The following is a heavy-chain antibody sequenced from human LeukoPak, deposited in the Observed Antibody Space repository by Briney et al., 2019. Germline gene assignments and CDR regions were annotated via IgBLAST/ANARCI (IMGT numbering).Heavy chain of an antibody. V-gene: IGHV3-11*01. CDR3: ARVKQQLVYYFDY. CDR2: ISSSGSTI. Sequence: PGGSLRLSCAASGFTFSDYYMSWIRQAPGKGLEWASYISSSGSTIYYADSVKGRFTISRDNAKNSLYLQMNSLRAEDTAVYYCARVKQQLVYYFDYWGQGTLVTVSS. CDR1: GFTFSDYY. D-gene: IGHD6-13*01. J-gene: IGHJ4*02.